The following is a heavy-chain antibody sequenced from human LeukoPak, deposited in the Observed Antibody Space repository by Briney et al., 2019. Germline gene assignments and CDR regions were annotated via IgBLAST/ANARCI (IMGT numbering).Heavy chain of an antibody. J-gene: IGHJ3*02. V-gene: IGHV3-13*01. D-gene: IGHD2-21*02. Sequence: PGGSLRLSCAASGFTFSTYDMHWVRHVPGKGLEWVSGIGTAGDTYYAGSIKGRFTFSRENAKNSLFLQMNGLRVGDTAVYYCARGSYCSGGVCSPVGAFDIWGQGTVVTVSS. CDR2: IGTAGDT. CDR1: GFTFSTYD. CDR3: ARGSYCSGGVCSPVGAFDI.